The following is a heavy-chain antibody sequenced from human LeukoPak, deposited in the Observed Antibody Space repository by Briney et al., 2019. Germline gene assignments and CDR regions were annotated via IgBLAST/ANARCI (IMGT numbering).Heavy chain of an antibody. CDR1: GFTLTSYA. Sequence: GGSLRLSCAASGFTLTSYAMSWVRQAPGKGLEWVSAIIGSVHSTYYADSVKGRFTISRDNSKNTLYLQMNSLRAEDTAVYYCARHSYDSSGYYSIDYWGQGTLVTVFS. D-gene: IGHD3-22*01. J-gene: IGHJ4*02. V-gene: IGHV3-23*01. CDR2: IIGSVHST. CDR3: ARHSYDSSGYYSIDY.